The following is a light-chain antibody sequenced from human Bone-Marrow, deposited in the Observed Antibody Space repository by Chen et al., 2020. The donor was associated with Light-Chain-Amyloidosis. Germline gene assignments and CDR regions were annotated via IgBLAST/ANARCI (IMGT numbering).Light chain of an antibody. CDR2: DVN. CDR3: SSYAGTYAWV. J-gene: IGLJ3*02. V-gene: IGLV2-11*01. CDR1: SSDVGAYTY. Sequence: QYALTQPRSVSGSLGRSVTISCTGTSSDVGAYTYVSWYQQHLGKAPKLIIYDVNKRPSGVPHRLSGSQSGSTASLTISKLQADDESDFFCSSYAGTYAWVFGGGTKLTVL.